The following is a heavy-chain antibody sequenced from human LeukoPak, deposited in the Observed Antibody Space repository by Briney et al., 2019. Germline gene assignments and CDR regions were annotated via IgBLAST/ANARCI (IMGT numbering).Heavy chain of an antibody. Sequence: SETLSLTCAVYGGSFSGYYWSWIRQPPGKGLEWIGEINHSGSTNYNPSLKSRVTISLDTSKNQFSLKLSSVTAADTAVYYCARKAYYYGSGSYYNVYYFDYWGQGTLVTVSS. CDR2: INHSGST. CDR3: ARKAYYYGSGSYYNVYYFDY. D-gene: IGHD3-10*01. CDR1: GGSFSGYY. V-gene: IGHV4-34*01. J-gene: IGHJ4*02.